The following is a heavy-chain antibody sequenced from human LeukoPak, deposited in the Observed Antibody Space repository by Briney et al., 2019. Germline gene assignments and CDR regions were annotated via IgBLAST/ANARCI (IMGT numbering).Heavy chain of an antibody. CDR1: GFTFSSYG. V-gene: IGHV3-30*02. D-gene: IGHD3-10*01. Sequence: PGGSLRLSCAASGFTFSSYGMHWVRQAPGKGLEWVAFIRYDGSNKYYADSVKGRFTISRDNSKNTLYLQMNSLRAEDTAVYYCAKELGVSNYFDYWGQGTLVTVSS. CDR2: IRYDGSNK. J-gene: IGHJ4*02. CDR3: AKELGVSNYFDY.